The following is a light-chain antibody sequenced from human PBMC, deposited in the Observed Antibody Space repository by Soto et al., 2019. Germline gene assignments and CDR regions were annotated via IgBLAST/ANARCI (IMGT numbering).Light chain of an antibody. J-gene: IGKJ1*01. CDR3: QQSYSTTWT. V-gene: IGKV1-39*01. Sequence: IQVTQSPSSLSASVGDRVTITCRASQGISTYLNWYQKKPGKAPKLLIYAASSLQSGVPSRFSGSGSETDFTLTISSLQPEDFATYSCQQSYSTTWTFGQGTKVDIK. CDR2: AAS. CDR1: QGISTY.